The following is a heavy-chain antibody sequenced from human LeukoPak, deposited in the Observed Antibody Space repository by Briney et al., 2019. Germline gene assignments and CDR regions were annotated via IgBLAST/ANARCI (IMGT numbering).Heavy chain of an antibody. CDR1: GFPFSSYA. Sequence: GFLRLSCAGSGFPFSSYAMGWVRQAPGKGLEWVSGIRGSGGSTEYADSVKGRFTISRDNTKNTLFLQMNSLTVEDTAVYYCTRAGRLGYSSAWVASPRIYHYKDAWGKGTTVIVSS. CDR2: IRGSGGST. V-gene: IGHV3-23*01. CDR3: TRAGRLGYSSAWVASPRIYHYKDA. J-gene: IGHJ6*03. D-gene: IGHD6-19*01.